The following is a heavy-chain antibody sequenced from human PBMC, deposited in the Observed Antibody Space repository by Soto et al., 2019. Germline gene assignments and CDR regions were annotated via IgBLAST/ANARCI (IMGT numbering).Heavy chain of an antibody. V-gene: IGHV1-69*12. CDR2: IIPIFGTA. D-gene: IGHD3-10*01. Sequence: QVQLVQSGAEVKKPGSSVKVSCKASGGTFSSYAISWVRQAPGQGLEWMGGIIPIFGTANYAQKFQGRVTXXAXEXXSTAYVELSSLRSEDTAVDYCASAGAGDPYNWFHPWGQGTLVTVSS. CDR3: ASAGAGDPYNWFHP. J-gene: IGHJ5*02. CDR1: GGTFSSYA.